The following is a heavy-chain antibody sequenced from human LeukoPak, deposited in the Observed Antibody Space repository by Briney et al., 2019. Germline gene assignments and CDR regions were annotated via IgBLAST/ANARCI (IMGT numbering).Heavy chain of an antibody. D-gene: IGHD5-12*01. CDR3: ARYRGASGYHFDY. V-gene: IGHV4-38-2*02. CDR2: IYHGGST. CDR1: GFSISSVYY. Sequence: SETLSLTCSVSGFSISSVYYWGWIRQPPGKGLEWIGSIYHGGSTYYNPSLKSRVTISVDKSKNQFSLKLSSVTAADTAMYYCARYRGASGYHFDYWGQGTLVTVSS. J-gene: IGHJ4*02.